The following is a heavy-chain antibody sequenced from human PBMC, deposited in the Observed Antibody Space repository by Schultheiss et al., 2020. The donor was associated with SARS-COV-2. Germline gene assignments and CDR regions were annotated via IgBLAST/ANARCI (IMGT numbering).Heavy chain of an antibody. D-gene: IGHD1-1*01. Sequence: GGSLRLSCAASGFTFSSYSMNWVRQAPGKGLEWVSSISSSSSYIYYADSVKGRFTISRDNAKNSLYLQMNSLRAEDTALYYCAKDGAGNQEFYYYYYMDVWGKGTTVTVSS. CDR1: GFTFSSYS. J-gene: IGHJ6*03. CDR2: ISSSSSYI. V-gene: IGHV3-21*04. CDR3: AKDGAGNQEFYYYYYMDV.